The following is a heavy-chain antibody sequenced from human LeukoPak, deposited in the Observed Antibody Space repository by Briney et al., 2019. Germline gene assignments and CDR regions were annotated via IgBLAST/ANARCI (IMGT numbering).Heavy chain of an antibody. CDR2: ISAYNGNT. Sequence: ASVKVSCKASGYTFTSYGISWVRQAPGQGLEWMGWISAYNGNTNYAQKLQGRVTMTTDTSTSTAYMELRSLRSDDTAVYYCARDSLGATIRVFVYWGQGTLVTVSS. V-gene: IGHV1-18*01. D-gene: IGHD5-12*01. CDR3: ARDSLGATIRVFVY. J-gene: IGHJ4*02. CDR1: GYTFTSYG.